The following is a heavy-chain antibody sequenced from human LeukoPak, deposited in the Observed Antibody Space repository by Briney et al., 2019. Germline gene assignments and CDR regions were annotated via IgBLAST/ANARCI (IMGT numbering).Heavy chain of an antibody. J-gene: IGHJ4*02. CDR1: GGSIRSYY. V-gene: IGHV4-59*01. D-gene: IGHD5-12*01. CDR2: IYYSGST. CDR3: ARDHGQVATTFYFDY. Sequence: SETLSLTCTVSGGSIRSYYWSWIRQPPGKGLEWIGYIYYSGSTNYNPSLKSRVTMSVDTSKNQFSLKLSSVTAADTAVYYCARDHGQVATTFYFDYWGQGTLVTVSS.